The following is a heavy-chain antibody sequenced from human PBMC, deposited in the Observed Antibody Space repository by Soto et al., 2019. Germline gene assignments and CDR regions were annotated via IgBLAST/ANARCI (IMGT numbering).Heavy chain of an antibody. V-gene: IGHV1-18*01. CDR2: SATYNSNR. Sequence: HLVQSGPEVKKPGASITVSCKTSGDTFTNFGLSWVRQAPGQALEWMGWSATYNSNRNYAQKFQGRLTLTTDTSTSTAYMELKNLGYDDTAVYYCARVVRGVVNWFDPWGQGTLVTVSS. CDR1: GDTFTNFG. J-gene: IGHJ5*02. D-gene: IGHD3-10*01. CDR3: ARVVRGVVNWFDP.